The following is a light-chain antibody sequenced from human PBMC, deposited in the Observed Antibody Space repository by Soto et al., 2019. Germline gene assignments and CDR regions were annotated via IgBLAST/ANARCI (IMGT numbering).Light chain of an antibody. CDR2: GAS. V-gene: IGKV1-27*01. Sequence: DIQMAQSPSSLSASIGDRVTITCRASQGISEYLAWYQQRPGNAPNLLIYGASILQSGVPSRFSGSGSVTHFTLTISSLQPEDVATYYCHSYNSIPRTFAQETTVEIK. CDR3: HSYNSIPRT. CDR1: QGISEY. J-gene: IGKJ1*01.